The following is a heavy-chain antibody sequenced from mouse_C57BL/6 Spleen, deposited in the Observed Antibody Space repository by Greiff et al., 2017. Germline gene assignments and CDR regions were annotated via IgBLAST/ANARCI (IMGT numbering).Heavy chain of an antibody. V-gene: IGHV1-64*01. CDR3: APIYYGNGYYAMDY. Sequence: QVQLKQSGAELVKPGASVKLSCKASGYTFTSYWMHWVKQRPGQGLEWIGMIHPNSGSTNYNEKFKSKATLTVDKSSSTAYMQLSSLTSEDSAVYYCAPIYYGNGYYAMDYWGQGTSVTVSS. CDR2: IHPNSGST. CDR1: GYTFTSYW. D-gene: IGHD1-1*01. J-gene: IGHJ4*01.